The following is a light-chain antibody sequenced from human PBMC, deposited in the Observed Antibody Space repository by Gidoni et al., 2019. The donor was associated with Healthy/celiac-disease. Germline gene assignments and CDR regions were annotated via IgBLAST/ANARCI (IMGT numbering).Light chain of an antibody. CDR2: DAS. V-gene: IGKV1-33*01. CDR3: QQYDNVPL. CDR1: QDISNY. Sequence: DIQMTQSTSSLSASVGDRVTITCQESQDISNYLNWSQQKPGKAPKLLIYDASNLETGVPSRLSGSGSGTDFTFTISSLQPEDIATYYCQQYDNVPLFGGGTKVEIK. J-gene: IGKJ4*01.